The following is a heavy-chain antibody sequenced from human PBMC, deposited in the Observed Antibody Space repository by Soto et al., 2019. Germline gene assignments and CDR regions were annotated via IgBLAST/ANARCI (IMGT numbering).Heavy chain of an antibody. CDR1: GFTFGDYA. CDR3: TRALVVVTAISFDY. CDR2: IRSKAYGGTT. J-gene: IGHJ4*02. Sequence: GGSLRLSCTASGFTFGDYAMSWFRQAPGKGLEWVGFIRSKAYGGTTEYAASVKGRFTISRDDSKSIAYLQMNSLKTEDTAVYYCTRALVVVTAISFDYWGQGTLVTVSS. D-gene: IGHD2-21*02. V-gene: IGHV3-49*03.